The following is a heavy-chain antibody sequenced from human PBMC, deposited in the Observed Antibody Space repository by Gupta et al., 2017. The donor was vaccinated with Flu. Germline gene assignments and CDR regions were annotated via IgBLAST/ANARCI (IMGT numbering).Heavy chain of an antibody. Sequence: QLRLQGSGPGLVKPSETLSLSCTVSGGPVRTSNSYWALIRQPPGQGLECIATIYYSGTAYYNPSLRSRATMSLDTSRNQFSLKVRSMTTADTAVYYCAGGVDDSAFDFWGQGPLVTVSS. CDR1: GGPVRTSNSY. V-gene: IGHV4-39*01. CDR2: IYYSGTA. D-gene: IGHD5/OR15-5a*01. J-gene: IGHJ4*02. CDR3: AGGVDDSAFDF.